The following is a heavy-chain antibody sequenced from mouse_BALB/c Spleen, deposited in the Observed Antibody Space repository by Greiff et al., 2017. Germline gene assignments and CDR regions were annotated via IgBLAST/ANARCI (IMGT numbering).Heavy chain of an antibody. CDR1: GFTFSSYT. D-gene: IGHD1-1*01. J-gene: IGHJ2*01. CDR3: TRDRGYGSSLMYYFDY. CDR2: ISSGGSYT. Sequence: EVKLMESGGGLVKPGGSLKLSCAASGFTFSSYTMSWVRQTPEKRLEWVATISSGGSYTYYPDSVKGRFTISRDNAKNTLYLQMSSLKSEDTAMYYCTRDRGYGSSLMYYFDYWGQGTTLTVSS. V-gene: IGHV5-6-4*01.